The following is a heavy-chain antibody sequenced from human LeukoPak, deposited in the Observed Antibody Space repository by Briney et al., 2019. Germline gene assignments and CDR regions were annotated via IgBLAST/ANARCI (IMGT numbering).Heavy chain of an antibody. V-gene: IGHV3-30-3*01. J-gene: IGHJ6*02. Sequence: GGSLGLSCAASGFTFRNYVIHWVRQAPGKGLEWVAVISYDGDNEYYADSVKGQFTISRDNSKDRLYLQMNSLRPEDTAMYYCARVRGGRSWYYYGMDVWGRGTTVTVSS. CDR1: GFTFRNYV. CDR3: ARVRGGRSWYYYGMDV. D-gene: IGHD3-16*01. CDR2: ISYDGDNE.